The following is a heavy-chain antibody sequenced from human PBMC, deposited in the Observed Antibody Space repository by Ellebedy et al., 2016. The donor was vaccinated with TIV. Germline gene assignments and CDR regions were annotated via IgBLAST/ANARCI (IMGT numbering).Heavy chain of an antibody. CDR1: AYAFASDS. J-gene: IGHJ4*02. D-gene: IGHD1-1*01. Sequence: AASVKVSCKASAYAFASDSISWVRQPAGQGLEWMGGIVAYNGNRYYNQSLQDRVTMTTDTSTNTAYIELRSLTSDDTAVYYCATSATFIERGRADYWGQGTLVTVSS. CDR3: ATSATFIERGRADY. V-gene: IGHV1-18*04. CDR2: IVAYNGNR.